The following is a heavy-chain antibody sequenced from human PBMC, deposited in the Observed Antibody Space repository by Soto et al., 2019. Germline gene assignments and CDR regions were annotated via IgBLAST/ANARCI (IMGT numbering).Heavy chain of an antibody. CDR1: GFSLTTTGVG. J-gene: IGHJ4*02. D-gene: IGHD1-26*01. CDR3: TQVYGSGSWGWYFHS. Sequence: QITLRESGPSLVKPTETLTLTCTFSGFSLTTTGVGVGWIRQPPGKALEWLAVVFWDGGERYSPSLKSRVTITKDTSKAQVVFTMTNMDPADTATYYCTQVYGSGSWGWYFHSWGQGTLVTVSX. V-gene: IGHV2-5*02. CDR2: VFWDGGE.